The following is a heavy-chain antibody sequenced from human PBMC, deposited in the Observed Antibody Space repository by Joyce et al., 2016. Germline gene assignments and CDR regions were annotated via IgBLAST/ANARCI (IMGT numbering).Heavy chain of an antibody. CDR2: IRSKDYGEAT. CDR1: GLNFSDYG. V-gene: IGHV3-49*05. Sequence: EVQLVDSGGDLVKPGRSLRLSCTGSGLNFSDYGISWIRHAPGKGVEWVGFIRSKDYGEATEYAASAKGRFTISRDESKSVAYLNMDSLKAEDTGIYYCRAGRDYWGQGTLVTVSS. J-gene: IGHJ4*02. CDR3: RAGRDY.